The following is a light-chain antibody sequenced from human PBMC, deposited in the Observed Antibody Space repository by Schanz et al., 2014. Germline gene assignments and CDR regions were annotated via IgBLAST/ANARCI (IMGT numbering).Light chain of an antibody. Sequence: QTVVTQEASLTVSPGGTVTLTCASSTGPVTSGHYANWFRQKPGQAPRALIYSTTNKRTWTPARFSGSLLGGKAALTLSGVQPEDEAEYYCLLYYGGARVFGGGTKLTVL. J-gene: IGLJ3*02. CDR1: TGPVTSGHY. V-gene: IGLV7-43*01. CDR3: LLYYGGARV. CDR2: STT.